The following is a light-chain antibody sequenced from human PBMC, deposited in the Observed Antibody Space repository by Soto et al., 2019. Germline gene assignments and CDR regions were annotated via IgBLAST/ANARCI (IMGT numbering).Light chain of an antibody. CDR3: QQYNSYSVT. Sequence: DIQMTQSPSTLSASVGDRVTITCRASQTLSSWLAWYQQKPGKAPKLLIYDASSLESGVPSRFSGSGSGTEFTLTIRSLQPDDFATYYFQQYNSYSVTFGQGTKLEIK. CDR2: DAS. J-gene: IGKJ2*01. CDR1: QTLSSW. V-gene: IGKV1-5*01.